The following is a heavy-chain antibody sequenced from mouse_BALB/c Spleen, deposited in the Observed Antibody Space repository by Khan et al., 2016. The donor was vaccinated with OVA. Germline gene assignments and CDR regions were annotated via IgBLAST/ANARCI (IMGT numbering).Heavy chain of an antibody. CDR1: GYTFTDYY. CDR2: IYPRSGNT. J-gene: IGHJ3*01. D-gene: IGHD1-2*01. CDR3: ARSNYYGYTFAY. Sequence: QVQLKQSGAELARPGASVKLSCKASGYTFTDYYINWVKQRTGQGLEWIGEIYPRSGNTYYNEKFKGKATLTADKSSSIAYMQLSSLTSEDSAVYFCARSNYYGYTFAYWGQGTLVTGSA. V-gene: IGHV1-77*01.